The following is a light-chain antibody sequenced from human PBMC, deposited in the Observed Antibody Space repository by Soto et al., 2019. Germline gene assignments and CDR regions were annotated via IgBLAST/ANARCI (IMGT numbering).Light chain of an antibody. Sequence: ENVLTQSPGTLSLSPGERATLSCRASQSVSSNFLAWYQQKPGQAPRLLIYGASSRATGIPDRFSGSGSGTDFTLTISRPEPEDFAVYYCQQYDSSPPMYTFGQGTRLEIK. CDR3: QQYDSSPPMYT. V-gene: IGKV3-20*01. CDR1: QSVSSNF. J-gene: IGKJ2*01. CDR2: GAS.